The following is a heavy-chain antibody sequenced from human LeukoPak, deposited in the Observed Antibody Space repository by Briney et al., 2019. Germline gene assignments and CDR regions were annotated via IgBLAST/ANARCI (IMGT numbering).Heavy chain of an antibody. CDR1: GGTFSSYA. CDR2: IIPILGIA. D-gene: IGHD6-13*01. Sequence: VASVKVSCKASGGTFSSYAISWVRQAPGQGLEWMGRIIPILGIANYAQKFQGRVTITADKSTSTAYMELSSLRSEDTAVYYCARERDIAAAEKFLDYWGQGTLVTVSP. J-gene: IGHJ4*02. CDR3: ARERDIAAAEKFLDY. V-gene: IGHV1-69*04.